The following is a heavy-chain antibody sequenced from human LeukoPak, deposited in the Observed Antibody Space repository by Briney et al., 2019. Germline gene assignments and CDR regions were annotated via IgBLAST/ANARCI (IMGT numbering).Heavy chain of an antibody. CDR1: GYTFTGYY. CDR2: INPNSGGT. Sequence: ASVKVSCKASGYTFTGYYMHWVRQAPGQGLEWMGWINPNSGGTNYAQKFQGRVTMTRDTSISTAYMELSRLRSDDTAVYYCARDQASIFGVVYWGQETLVTVSS. J-gene: IGHJ4*02. V-gene: IGHV1-2*02. CDR3: ARDQASIFGVVY. D-gene: IGHD3-3*01.